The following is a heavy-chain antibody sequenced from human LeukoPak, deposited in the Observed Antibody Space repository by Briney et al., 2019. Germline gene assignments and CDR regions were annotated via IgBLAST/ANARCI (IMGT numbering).Heavy chain of an antibody. J-gene: IGHJ5*02. CDR3: ARGTFNYGSGSYSGWFDP. CDR1: GGSISSHY. Sequence: PSETLSLTCTVSGGSISSHYRSWIRQPPGKGLEWIGYTYYSGNTDYNPSLKSRVTISVDTSTLHFSLKLSSVTAADTAVYYCARGTFNYGSGSYSGWFDPWGQGTLVIVSS. D-gene: IGHD3-10*01. V-gene: IGHV4-59*11. CDR2: TYYSGNT.